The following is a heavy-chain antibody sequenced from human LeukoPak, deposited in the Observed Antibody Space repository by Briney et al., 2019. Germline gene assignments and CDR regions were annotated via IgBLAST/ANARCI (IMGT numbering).Heavy chain of an antibody. V-gene: IGHV4-59*04. D-gene: IGHD6-6*01. Sequence: GSLRLSCVASGFTFGKYWMSWVRQAPGKGLEWIANIYNSGSTYYNSSLKSRVTFSVDTSNNQFSLKLNSVTAADTAVYYCAQYSMVLGRHAFDIWGQGTMVTVSS. CDR1: GFTFGKYW. CDR2: IYNSGST. J-gene: IGHJ3*02. CDR3: AQYSMVLGRHAFDI.